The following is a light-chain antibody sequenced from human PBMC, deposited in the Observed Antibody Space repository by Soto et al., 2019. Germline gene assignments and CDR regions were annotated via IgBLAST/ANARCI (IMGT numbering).Light chain of an antibody. CDR2: DVT. CDR3: SSSASGGTYV. Sequence: QSALTQPASVSGSPGQSIAISCTGTSSDVGGYNSVSWYQQHPGKAPKLMIYDVTNRPSGVSNRFSGSTSGNTASLTISGLQAEDEADYYCSSSASGGTYVFGTGTKVTVL. V-gene: IGLV2-14*01. J-gene: IGLJ1*01. CDR1: SSDVGGYNS.